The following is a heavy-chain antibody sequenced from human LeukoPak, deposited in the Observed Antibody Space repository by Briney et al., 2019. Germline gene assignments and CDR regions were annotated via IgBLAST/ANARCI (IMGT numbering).Heavy chain of an antibody. CDR1: GFTVSSNY. CDR3: ARAVRSWAVAGDAFDI. J-gene: IGHJ3*02. D-gene: IGHD6-19*01. CDR2: IYSGGST. V-gene: IGHV3-53*01. Sequence: GGSLRLSCAASGFTVSSNYMSWVRQAPGKGLEWVSVIYSGGSTYYADSVKGRFTISRDNSKNTLYLQMNSLRAEDTAVYYCARAVRSWAVAGDAFDIWGQGTMVTVSS.